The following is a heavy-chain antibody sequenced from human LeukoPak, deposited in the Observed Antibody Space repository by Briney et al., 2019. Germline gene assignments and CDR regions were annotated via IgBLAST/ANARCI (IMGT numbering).Heavy chain of an antibody. CDR1: GFPFSNYW. CDR3: ARAEGDYYYYFYMDV. Sequence: GGSLRLSCAASGFPFSNYWMSWVRQAPGKGLEWVANIKQDGGEKDYVDSVKGRFTTSRDNGKNSLYLQMNSLRAEDTAVYYCARAEGDYYYYFYMDVWGKGTPVTVSS. V-gene: IGHV3-7*01. CDR2: IKQDGGEK. J-gene: IGHJ6*03.